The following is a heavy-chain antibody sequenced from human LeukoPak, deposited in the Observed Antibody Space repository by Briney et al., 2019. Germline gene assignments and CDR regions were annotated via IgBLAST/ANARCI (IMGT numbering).Heavy chain of an antibody. D-gene: IGHD2-8*01. V-gene: IGHV1-18*01. CDR3: ARDLPAYCTNGVCSDY. CDR2: ISAYNGNT. Sequence: GASVKVSCKASGYTXTSYGISWVRQAPGQGLEWMGWISAYNGNTNYAQKLQGRVTMTTDTSTSTAYMELRSLRSDDTAVYYCARDLPAYCTNGVCSDYWGQGTLVTVSS. J-gene: IGHJ4*02. CDR1: GYTXTSYG.